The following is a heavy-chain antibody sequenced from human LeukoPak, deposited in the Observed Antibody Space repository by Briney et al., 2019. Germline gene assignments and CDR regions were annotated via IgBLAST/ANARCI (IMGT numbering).Heavy chain of an antibody. Sequence: PSETLSLTCTVSGGSISSSSYYWGWIRQPPGKGLEWIGSIYYSGSTYYNPSLKSRVTMSVDTSKNQFSLKLSSVTAADTAVYYCARVGGGYSYGRGFYYYMDVWGKGTTVTISS. D-gene: IGHD5-18*01. CDR3: ARVGGGYSYGRGFYYYMDV. J-gene: IGHJ6*03. CDR2: IYYSGST. CDR1: GGSISSSSYY. V-gene: IGHV4-39*07.